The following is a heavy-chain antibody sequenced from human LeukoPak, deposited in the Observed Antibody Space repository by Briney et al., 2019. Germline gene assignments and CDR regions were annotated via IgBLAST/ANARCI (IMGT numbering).Heavy chain of an antibody. CDR2: INPTGVST. CDR1: GHTFANHY. D-gene: IGHD3-10*01. Sequence: ASVKVSCTASGHTFANHYTHWVRQAPGQGLEWMGIINPTGVSTSYPQNFEDRVIMTRDTSTSTVYLHLSSLRSDGTAVYYCASALLGEPLEIWGQGTMVTVFS. CDR3: ASALLGEPLEI. J-gene: IGHJ3*02. V-gene: IGHV1-46*01.